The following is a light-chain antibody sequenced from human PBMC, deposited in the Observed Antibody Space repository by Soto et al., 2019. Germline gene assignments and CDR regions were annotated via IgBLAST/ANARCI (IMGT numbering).Light chain of an antibody. CDR3: ASYTTSSTYV. CDR2: DVS. Sequence: QRALNQPASVSGSPGQSIAISCTGTSSDVGGYSYVSWYQQQPGKAPKLVISDVSNRPSGVSDRFSGSKSGNTASLTISGLQTEDEADYYCASYTTSSTYVFGTGTKVTVL. CDR1: SSDVGGYSY. V-gene: IGLV2-14*01. J-gene: IGLJ1*01.